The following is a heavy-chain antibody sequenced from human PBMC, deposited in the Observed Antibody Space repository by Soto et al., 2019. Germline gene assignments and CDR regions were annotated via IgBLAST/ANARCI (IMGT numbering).Heavy chain of an antibody. D-gene: IGHD3-3*02. CDR3: VRHDRINMKPYSPEGFHI. CDR2: IYHSGST. J-gene: IGHJ3*02. Sequence: PSETLSLTCAVSGGSISSSNWWSWVRQPPGKGLEWIGEIYHSGSTNYNPSLKSRVTISVDTSKNQFSLRLSSVTAADTGVYYCVRHDRINMKPYSPEGFHIWGQGTLVTLSS. V-gene: IGHV4-4*02. CDR1: GGSISSSNW.